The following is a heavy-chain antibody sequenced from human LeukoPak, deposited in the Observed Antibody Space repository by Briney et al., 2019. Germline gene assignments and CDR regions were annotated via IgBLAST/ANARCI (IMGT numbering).Heavy chain of an antibody. CDR2: ISGSGGST. CDR3: AKDMVRGYYFDC. Sequence: GGSLRLSCAASGFTFSSYGMIWVRQAPGKGLEWVSGISGSGGSTYVADSVKGRFTISRDNSKNTLYLQMNSLRAEDTAVYFCAKDMVRGYYFDCWGQGTLITVSS. D-gene: IGHD3-10*01. V-gene: IGHV3-23*01. CDR1: GFTFSSYG. J-gene: IGHJ4*02.